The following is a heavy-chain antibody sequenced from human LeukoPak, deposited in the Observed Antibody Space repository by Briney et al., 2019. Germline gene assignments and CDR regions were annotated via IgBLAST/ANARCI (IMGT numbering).Heavy chain of an antibody. CDR3: ARDPAYCGGDCYIWFDL. CDR2: INPNSGGT. CDR1: GYTFTGYY. J-gene: IGHJ5*02. D-gene: IGHD2-21*01. V-gene: IGHV1-2*06. Sequence: ASVKVSCKASGYTFTGYYMHWVRQAPGQGLEWMGRINPNSGGTNYAQKFQGRVTMTRDASISTAYMELSRLRSDDTAAYYCARDPAYCGGDCYIWFDLWGQGTLVTVSS.